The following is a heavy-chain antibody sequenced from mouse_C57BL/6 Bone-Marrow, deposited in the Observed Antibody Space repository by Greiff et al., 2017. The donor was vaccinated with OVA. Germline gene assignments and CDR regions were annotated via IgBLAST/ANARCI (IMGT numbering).Heavy chain of an antibody. D-gene: IGHD2-5*01. CDR3: TRDYSNYGGFAY. Sequence: EVKLVESGPGLVKPSQSLSLTCSVTGYSITSGYYWNWIRQFPGNKLEWMGYISYDGSNNYNPSLKNRISITRDTSKNQFFLKLNSVTTEDTATYYCTRDYSNYGGFAYWGQGTLVTVSA. CDR1: GYSITSGYY. CDR2: ISYDGSN. V-gene: IGHV3-6*01. J-gene: IGHJ3*01.